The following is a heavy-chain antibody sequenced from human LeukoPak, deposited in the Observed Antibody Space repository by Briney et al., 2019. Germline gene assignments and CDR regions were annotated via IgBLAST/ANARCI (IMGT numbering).Heavy chain of an antibody. D-gene: IGHD4-17*01. CDR3: ARDFDYGDYLWYFDL. CDR1: GGTFSSYA. Sequence: ASVKVSCKASGGTFSSYAISWVRQAPGQGLEWMGWMNPNSGNTGYAQKFQGRVTMTRNTSISTAYMELSSLRSEDTAVYYCARDFDYGDYLWYFDLWGRGTLVTVSS. J-gene: IGHJ2*01. V-gene: IGHV1-8*02. CDR2: MNPNSGNT.